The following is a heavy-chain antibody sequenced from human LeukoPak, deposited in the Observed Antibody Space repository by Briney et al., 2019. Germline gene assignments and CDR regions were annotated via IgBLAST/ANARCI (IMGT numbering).Heavy chain of an antibody. Sequence: GGSLRLSCAASGFTFSSYGMHWVRQAPGKGLEWVAFIQSDGSMKGYADSVKGRFSISRDNSQNTLHLQMNSLRAEDTAVYYCARDYGSGSYSFDYWGQGTLVTVSS. D-gene: IGHD3-10*01. CDR1: GFTFSSYG. J-gene: IGHJ4*02. CDR2: IQSDGSMK. CDR3: ARDYGSGSYSFDY. V-gene: IGHV3-30*02.